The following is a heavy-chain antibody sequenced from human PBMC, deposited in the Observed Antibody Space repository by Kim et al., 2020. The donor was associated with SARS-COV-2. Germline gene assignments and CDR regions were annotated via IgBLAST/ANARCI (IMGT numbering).Heavy chain of an antibody. V-gene: IGHV3-23*01. CDR2: ICSSGGYT. Sequence: GGSLRLSCSASGFTFKDFAMTWVRQAPGKGLEWVSSICSSGGYTYYAESLKGRFTISRDNFQQTLYLEIEDLRGDDTAPYYCARGEGDSLSINYWGLGT. J-gene: IGHJ4*02. D-gene: IGHD3-10*01. CDR1: GFTFKDFA. CDR3: ARGEGDSLSINY.